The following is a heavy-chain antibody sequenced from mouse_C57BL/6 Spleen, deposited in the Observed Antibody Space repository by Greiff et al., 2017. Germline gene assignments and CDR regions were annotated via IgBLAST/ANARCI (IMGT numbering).Heavy chain of an antibody. Sequence: EVKLVESEGGLVQPGSSMKLSCTASGFTFSDYYMAWVRQVPEKGLEWVANINYDGSSTYYLDSLKSRFIISRDNAKNILYLQMSSLKSEDTATYYCARAYYDYDTGAMDYWGQGTSVTVSS. CDR3: ARAYYDYDTGAMDY. J-gene: IGHJ4*01. D-gene: IGHD2-4*01. V-gene: IGHV5-16*01. CDR1: GFTFSDYY. CDR2: INYDGSST.